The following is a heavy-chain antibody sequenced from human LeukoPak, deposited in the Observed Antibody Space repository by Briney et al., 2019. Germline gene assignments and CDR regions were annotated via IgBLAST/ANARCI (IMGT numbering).Heavy chain of an antibody. CDR1: GDSVSSNSAT. CDR2: TYYRSKWYN. V-gene: IGHV6-1*01. CDR3: ARARRHTEYWYFDL. Sequence: SQTLSLTCAISGDSVSSNSATWNWIRQSPSRGLEWLGRTYYRSKWYNDYAVSVKSRITTNPDTSKNQFSLQLNSVTPEDTAAYYCARARRHTEYWYFDLWGRGTLVTVSS. D-gene: IGHD3-16*02. J-gene: IGHJ2*01.